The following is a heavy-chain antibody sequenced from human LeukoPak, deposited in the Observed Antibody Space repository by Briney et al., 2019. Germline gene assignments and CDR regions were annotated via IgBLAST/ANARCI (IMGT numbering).Heavy chain of an antibody. D-gene: IGHD6-19*01. CDR3: ARGDSSGWYSVFDY. CDR2: INWNGGST. V-gene: IGHV3-20*01. CDR1: GFTFDDYG. J-gene: IGHJ4*02. Sequence: GGSLRLSCAASGFTFDDYGMSWVRQAPGKGLEWVSGINWNGGSTGYADSVKGRFTISRDNAKNSLYLQMSSLRAEDTALYHCARGDSSGWYSVFDYWGQGTLVTVSS.